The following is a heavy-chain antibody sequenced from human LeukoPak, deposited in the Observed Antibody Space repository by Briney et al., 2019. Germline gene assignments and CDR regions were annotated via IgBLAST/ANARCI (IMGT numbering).Heavy chain of an antibody. CDR1: GFTFSSYA. CDR2: IIGSGSST. J-gene: IGHJ4*02. CDR3: AKDRAQQLVLDF. V-gene: IGHV3-23*01. D-gene: IGHD6-13*01. Sequence: LTGGSLRLSCAASGFTFSSYAMSWVRQAPGKGLEWVSAIIGSGSSTYYADSVKGRFTISRDSSKNTLFLQMNSLRAEDTAVYYCAKDRAQQLVLDFWGQGTLVTVSS.